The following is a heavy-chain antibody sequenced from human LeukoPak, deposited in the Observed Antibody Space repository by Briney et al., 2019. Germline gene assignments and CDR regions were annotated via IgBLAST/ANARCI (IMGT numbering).Heavy chain of an antibody. J-gene: IGHJ3*02. CDR3: ARDTSRSSWYGSFDI. V-gene: IGHV4-59*12. CDR1: GGSISSYY. Sequence: PSETLSLTCTVSGGSISSYYWSWIRQPPGKGLEWIGYIYYSGSTNYNPSLKSRVTISVDTSKNQFSLKLSSVTAADTAVYYCARDTSRSSWYGSFDIWGQGTMVTVSS. D-gene: IGHD6-13*01. CDR2: IYYSGST.